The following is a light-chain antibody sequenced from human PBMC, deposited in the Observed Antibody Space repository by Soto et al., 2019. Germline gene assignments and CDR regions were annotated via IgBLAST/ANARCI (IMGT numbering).Light chain of an antibody. J-gene: IGKJ4*01. CDR2: GAF. Sequence: EIVLTQSPCTLSLSPGERATLSCRASQSVSSSYLAWYQQKPGQAIRLLVYGAFSMATGIPDRFSGSGSWTSFTLTISRLEPEDFAVYYWQQYGSSPLTFGGGTEVEIK. CDR1: QSVSSSY. CDR3: QQYGSSPLT. V-gene: IGKV3-20*01.